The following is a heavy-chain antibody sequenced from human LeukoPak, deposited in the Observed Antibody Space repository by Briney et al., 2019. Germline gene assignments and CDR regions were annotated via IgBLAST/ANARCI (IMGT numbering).Heavy chain of an antibody. J-gene: IGHJ6*02. Sequence: PSETLSLTCAVYGGSFSGYYWSWIRQPPGKGLEWIGEINHSGSTNYNPSLKSRVTISVDTSRNQFSLKLSFVTAADTAVYYCARGWIYGMDVWGQGTTVTVSS. V-gene: IGHV4-34*01. D-gene: IGHD2-2*03. CDR1: GGSFSGYY. CDR3: ARGWIYGMDV. CDR2: INHSGST.